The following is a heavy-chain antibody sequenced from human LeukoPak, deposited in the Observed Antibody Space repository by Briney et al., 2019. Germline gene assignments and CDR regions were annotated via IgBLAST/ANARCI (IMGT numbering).Heavy chain of an antibody. D-gene: IGHD5-12*01. CDR1: GFTFSSYG. CDR3: ARDVLDSGYRPRAFDY. CDR2: IWYDGGDK. V-gene: IGHV3-33*01. Sequence: GGSLRLSCAASGFTFSSYGMHWVRQAPGKGLEWVAVIWYDGGDKNYVDSVKGRFTISRDNSKKTLCLQMNSLRAEDTAVYYCARDVLDSGYRPRAFDYWGQGTLVTVSS. J-gene: IGHJ4*02.